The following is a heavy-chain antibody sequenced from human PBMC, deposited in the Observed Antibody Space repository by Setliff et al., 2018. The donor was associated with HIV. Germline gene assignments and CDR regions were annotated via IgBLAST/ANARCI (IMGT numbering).Heavy chain of an antibody. J-gene: IGHJ4*02. CDR2: IAYSGTTMYF. CDR1: GGSFIGSSFQ. V-gene: IGHV4-39*07. Sequence: PSETLSLTCNVSGGSFIGSSFQSTWIRQAPGKGLEWIGDIAYSGTTMYFNYNPSLESRLSLSEDTSRHQFSLKLTSVAADDTGIYYCARGPPFAYWGQGLLVTVSS. CDR3: ARGPPFAY.